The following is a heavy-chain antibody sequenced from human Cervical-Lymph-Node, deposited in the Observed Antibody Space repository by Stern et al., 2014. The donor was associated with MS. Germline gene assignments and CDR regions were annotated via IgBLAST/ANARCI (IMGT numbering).Heavy chain of an antibody. J-gene: IGHJ5*02. CDR2: IYYSGST. CDR1: GGSISSGGYY. V-gene: IGHV4-31*03. CDR3: AREGYDFWSGYRTFDP. Sequence: QLQLQESGPGLVKPSQTLSLTCTVSGGSISSGGYYWSWIRQHPGKGLEWIGYIYYSGSTYYNPSLKSRVTISVDTSKNQFSLKLSSVTAADTAVYYCAREGYDFWSGYRTFDPWGQGTLVTVSS. D-gene: IGHD3-3*01.